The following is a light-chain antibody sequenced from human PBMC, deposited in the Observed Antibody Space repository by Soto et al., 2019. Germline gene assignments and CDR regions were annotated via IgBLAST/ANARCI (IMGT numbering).Light chain of an antibody. CDR3: TAWDDSLNGFV. CDR2: ISD. V-gene: IGLV1-44*01. J-gene: IGLJ2*01. Sequence: QSVLTQPPSASGPPGQRVTISCSAGSSNIGSNSVSWYQQLPGTAPKLLIYISDQRPSGVPDRFSGSKSGTSASLAISGLQSEDEADYYCTAWDDSLNGFVFGGGTKVTVL. CDR1: SSNIGSNS.